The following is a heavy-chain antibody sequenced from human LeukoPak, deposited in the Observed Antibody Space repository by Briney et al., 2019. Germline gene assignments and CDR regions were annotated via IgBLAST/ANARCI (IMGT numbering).Heavy chain of an antibody. CDR2: ISSSSGYI. V-gene: IGHV3-21*01. J-gene: IGHJ4*02. Sequence: GGSLRLSCAASGFTFSTYSVNWVRQAPGKGLEWVSSISSSSGYIYYADSVKGRFTISRDNAKNSLYLQMNSLRAEDTAVYYCARDLEVAAAPDFWGQGTLVTVSS. CDR1: GFTFSTYS. CDR3: ARDLEVAAAPDF. D-gene: IGHD2-15*01.